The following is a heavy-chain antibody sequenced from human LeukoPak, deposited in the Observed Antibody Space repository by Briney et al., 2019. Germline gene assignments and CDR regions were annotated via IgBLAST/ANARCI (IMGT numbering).Heavy chain of an antibody. CDR3: ARHRITIFGVVIISGWFDP. CDR1: GGSISSSSYY. Sequence: PSETLSLTCTVSGGSISSSSYYWGWIRQPPGKGLEWIGGIYYSVSTYYNPSLKSRVTISVDTSKNQFSLKLSSVTAADTAVYYCARHRITIFGVVIISGWFDPWGQGTLVTVSS. CDR2: IYYSVST. V-gene: IGHV4-39*01. J-gene: IGHJ5*02. D-gene: IGHD3-3*01.